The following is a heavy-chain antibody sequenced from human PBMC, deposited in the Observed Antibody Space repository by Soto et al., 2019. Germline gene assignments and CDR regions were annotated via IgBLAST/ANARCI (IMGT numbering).Heavy chain of an antibody. J-gene: IGHJ4*02. D-gene: IGHD3-22*01. CDR3: ARQIYDSDTGPNFQYYFDS. CDR2: IDPSDSQT. Sequence: GESLKISCKGSGYSFAGYWITWVRQKPGKGLEWMGRIDPSDSQTYYSPSFRGHVTISVTKSITTVFLQWSSLRASGTAMYYCARQIYDSDTGPNFQYYFDSWGQGTPVTVSS. V-gene: IGHV5-10-1*01. CDR1: GYSFAGYW.